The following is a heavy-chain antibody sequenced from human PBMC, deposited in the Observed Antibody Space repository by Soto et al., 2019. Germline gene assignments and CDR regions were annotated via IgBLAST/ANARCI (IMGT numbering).Heavy chain of an antibody. V-gene: IGHV3-23*01. D-gene: IGHD6-19*01. CDR2: ISGSGGST. CDR3: VPGLIAVSTFSFDY. Sequence: PGGSLRLSCAASGFTFSSYAMSWVRQAPGKGLEWVSAISGSGGSTYYADSVKGRFTISRDNSKNTLYLQMNSLRAEDTAVYYCVPGLIAVSTFSFDYWGQGTLVTVSS. J-gene: IGHJ4*02. CDR1: GFTFSSYA.